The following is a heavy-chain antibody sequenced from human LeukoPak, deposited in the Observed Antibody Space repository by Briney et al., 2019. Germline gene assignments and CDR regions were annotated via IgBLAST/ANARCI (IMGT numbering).Heavy chain of an antibody. J-gene: IGHJ4*02. CDR3: ARGGYSYGYLRDFDY. Sequence: NASETLSLTCTVSGGSISSSSYYWGWIRQPPGKGLEWIGSIYYSGSTYYNPSLKSRVTISVDKSKNQFSLKLSSVTAADTAVYYCARGGYSYGYLRDFDYWGQGTLVTVSS. D-gene: IGHD5-18*01. V-gene: IGHV4-39*07. CDR1: GGSISSSSYY. CDR2: IYYSGST.